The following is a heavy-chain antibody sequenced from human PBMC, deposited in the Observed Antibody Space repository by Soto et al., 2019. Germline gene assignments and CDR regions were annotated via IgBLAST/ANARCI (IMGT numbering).Heavy chain of an antibody. D-gene: IGHD2-15*01. CDR3: ARDNKRYCSGGNCYSASDY. J-gene: IGHJ4*02. Sequence: QVQLVESGGGVVQPGRSLRLSCAASGFTFSSHAMHWVRQAPGKGLEWVSVISYDGSNKYYADSVKGRFTISRDNSKNTLYLQMNSLRAEDTAVFYCARDNKRYCSGGNCYSASDYWGQGTLVTVSS. CDR1: GFTFSSHA. CDR2: ISYDGSNK. V-gene: IGHV3-30-3*01.